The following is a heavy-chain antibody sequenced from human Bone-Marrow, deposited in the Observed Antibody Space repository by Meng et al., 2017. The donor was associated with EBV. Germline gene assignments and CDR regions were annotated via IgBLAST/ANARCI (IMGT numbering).Heavy chain of an antibody. CDR2: ISESGGNT. J-gene: IGHJ4*02. CDR3: ANLGRWGGY. Sequence: EVHLLESGGGLVQPGGSLRLSCAASGFTFSSYAMSWVRQAPGKGVGWVSGISESGGNTYYADSVKGRLTISRDNSENTLYLQMNSLRAEDTAVYFCANLGRWGGYWCQGTLVTVSS. CDR1: GFTFSSYA. D-gene: IGHD3-16*01. V-gene: IGHV3-23*01.